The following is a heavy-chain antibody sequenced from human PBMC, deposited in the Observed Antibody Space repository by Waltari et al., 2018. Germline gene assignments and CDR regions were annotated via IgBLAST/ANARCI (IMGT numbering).Heavy chain of an antibody. CDR3: VKSAGGATIWLVFDD. D-gene: IGHD3-16*01. Sequence: EVQLVESGGGLVQPGRSLRLSCSASGFTLAAYALPWVRQAPGKGLEWVAGINWNSGNIRYADSVKGRFIISRDNAKNSLYLQMNSLRDDDTAFYYCVKSAGGATIWLVFDDWGQGTLVTVSS. CDR1: GFTLAAYA. V-gene: IGHV3-9*01. J-gene: IGHJ4*02. CDR2: INWNSGNI.